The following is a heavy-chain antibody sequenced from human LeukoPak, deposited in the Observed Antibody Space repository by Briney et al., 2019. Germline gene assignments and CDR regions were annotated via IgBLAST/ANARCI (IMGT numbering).Heavy chain of an antibody. CDR1: GYIFTSYW. CDR3: ARARPLGYYYMDV. Sequence: GESLKISCKGSGYIFTSYWIGWVRQLPGKGLEWMGIIYPGDSDTRYSPSFQGQVTISADKSISTAYLQWSSLKASDTAMYYCARARPLGYYYMDVWGKGTTVTVSS. J-gene: IGHJ6*03. CDR2: IYPGDSDT. V-gene: IGHV5-51*01. D-gene: IGHD7-27*01.